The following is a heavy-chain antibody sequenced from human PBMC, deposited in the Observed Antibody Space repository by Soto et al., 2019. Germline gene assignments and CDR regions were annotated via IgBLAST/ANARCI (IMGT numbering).Heavy chain of an antibody. J-gene: IGHJ4*02. CDR3: AKCPRMATTGNYFHY. D-gene: IGHD1-1*01. Sequence: VQLLESGGGLVQPGGSLRLSCAASAFPFSTYAMAWVRQAPGKGLEWVSGITDSGSGTYYADSVRGRFTISRDNSRSTLYLQLSSLRVDDTAVYYCAKCPRMATTGNYFHYWGQGTLVTVSS. V-gene: IGHV3-23*01. CDR1: AFPFSTYA. CDR2: ITDSGSGT.